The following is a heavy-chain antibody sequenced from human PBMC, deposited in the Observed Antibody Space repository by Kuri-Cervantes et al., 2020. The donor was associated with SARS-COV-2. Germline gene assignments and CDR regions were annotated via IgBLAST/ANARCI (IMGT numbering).Heavy chain of an antibody. Sequence: GESLRLSCAASGFTFSSYGMHWVRQAPGKGLEWVAVISYDGSNKYYADSVKGRFTISRDNSKNTLFMQMNSLRAEDTAVYYCAKDHDPHYYGGSGYYAYWGQGTLVIVSS. CDR2: ISYDGSNK. CDR3: AKDHDPHYYGGSGYYAY. J-gene: IGHJ4*02. V-gene: IGHV3-30*18. D-gene: IGHD3-22*01. CDR1: GFTFSSYG.